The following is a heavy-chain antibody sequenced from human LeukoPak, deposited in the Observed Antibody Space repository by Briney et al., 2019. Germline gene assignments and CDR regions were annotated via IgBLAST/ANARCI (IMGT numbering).Heavy chain of an antibody. CDR3: AGHYGKSEMATADL. V-gene: IGHV4-59*04. CDR2: IYNSGTT. J-gene: IGHJ2*01. CDR1: GASINTYY. Sequence: SETLSLTCAVSGASINTYYWSWIRQPPGKGLEWIGYIYNSGTTYYNPSLKSRVTISVDTSKNQFSLKLSSLTAADTAVYYCAGHYGKSEMATADLWGRGTLVTVSS. D-gene: IGHD5-24*01.